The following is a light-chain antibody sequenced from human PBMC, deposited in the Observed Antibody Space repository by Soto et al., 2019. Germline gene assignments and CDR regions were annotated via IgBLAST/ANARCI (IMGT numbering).Light chain of an antibody. J-gene: IGKJ1*01. CDR2: AAS. Sequence: DLQMTQSPSSLSASVGDTVTLTCQAIQSVDNYFKWYQQKPGKAPGLLIYAASTLQSGVPSRFSASGSGTDFTLTISSLQPEDVATYYCQKYNSAPPTWTFGQGTKVDIK. V-gene: IGKV1-27*01. CDR3: QKYNSAPPTWT. CDR1: QSVDNY.